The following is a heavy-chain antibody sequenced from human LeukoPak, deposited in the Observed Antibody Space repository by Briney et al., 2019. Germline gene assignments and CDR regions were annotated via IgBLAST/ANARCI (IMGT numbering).Heavy chain of an antibody. V-gene: IGHV1-8*01. Sequence: ASVKVSCKASGYTFTSYDINWVRQATGQGLEWMGWMNPNSGNTGYAQKFQGRVTMTRNTSISTAYMELSSLRSEDTAVYYCARGLELWFGEPLTYYFDYWGQGTLVTVSS. D-gene: IGHD3-10*01. CDR3: ARGLELWFGEPLTYYFDY. CDR1: GYTFTSYD. J-gene: IGHJ4*02. CDR2: MNPNSGNT.